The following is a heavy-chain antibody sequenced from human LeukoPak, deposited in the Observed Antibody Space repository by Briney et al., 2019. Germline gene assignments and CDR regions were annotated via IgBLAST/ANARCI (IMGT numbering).Heavy chain of an antibody. CDR3: AREDYSPSGMDV. CDR1: GFAVSSYG. J-gene: IGHJ6*02. CDR2: IWYDGSNK. V-gene: IGHV3-33*01. D-gene: IGHD4-11*01. Sequence: PGWPLRLSCAASGFAVSSYGMHWGRQAPNKGLEWVAVIWYDGSNKYYADSVEGRFTISRDNSKNTLYLQMNSLRAEDTAVYYCAREDYSPSGMDVWGQGTTVTVSS.